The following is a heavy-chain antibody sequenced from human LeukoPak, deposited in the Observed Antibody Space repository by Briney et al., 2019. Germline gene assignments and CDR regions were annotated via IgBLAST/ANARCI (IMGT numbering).Heavy chain of an antibody. J-gene: IGHJ4*02. CDR3: ARDQDYGGDFDY. D-gene: IGHD4-17*01. CDR2: ISSSGTYI. V-gene: IGHV3-21*01. Sequence: KTGGSLRLSCAASGFTFRNYSMNWVRQAPGQGLEWVSSISSSGTYIYYAASVKGRFTIPRDNANNSLYLQMNSLRTEDTAVYYCARDQDYGGDFDYWGQGTLVTVSS. CDR1: GFTFRNYS.